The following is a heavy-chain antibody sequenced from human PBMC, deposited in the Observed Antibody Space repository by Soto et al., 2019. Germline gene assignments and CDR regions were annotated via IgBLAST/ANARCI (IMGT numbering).Heavy chain of an antibody. D-gene: IGHD6-13*01. J-gene: IGHJ4*02. Sequence: ASVKVSCKTSGYIFTRYAMHWVRQAPGQRLEWMGWINAGNGNTKYSQKFQGRVTITRDTSASTAYMELSSLRSEDTAVYYCARPHFSSSYYFDYWGQGTLVTVSS. CDR3: ARPHFSSSYYFDY. CDR1: GYIFTRYA. V-gene: IGHV1-3*01. CDR2: INAGNGNT.